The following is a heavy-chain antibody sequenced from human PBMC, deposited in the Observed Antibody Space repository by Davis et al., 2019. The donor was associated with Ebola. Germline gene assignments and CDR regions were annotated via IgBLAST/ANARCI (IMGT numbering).Heavy chain of an antibody. D-gene: IGHD3-22*01. Sequence: GGSLRLSCAASGFTFSSYGMHWVRQAPGKGLEWVAVISYDGSNKYYADSVKGRFTISRDNSKNTLYLQMNSLKAEDTAVYYCAKNPLNTYYYISSGYYRGGGAAFDIWGQGTMVTVSS. CDR3: AKNPLNTYYYISSGYYRGGGAAFDI. J-gene: IGHJ3*02. CDR1: GFTFSSYG. CDR2: ISYDGSNK. V-gene: IGHV3-30*18.